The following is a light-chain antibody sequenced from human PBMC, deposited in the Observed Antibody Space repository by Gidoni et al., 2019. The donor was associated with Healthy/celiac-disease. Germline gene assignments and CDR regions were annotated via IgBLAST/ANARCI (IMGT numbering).Light chain of an antibody. V-gene: IGKV1-39*01. CDR1: QSISSY. J-gene: IGKJ4*01. CDR2: AAS. Sequence: DIQMTPSPSSLSASVGDRVTITCRASQSISSYLNWYQQKPGKAPKILIYAASSLQSGVPSRFSGSGSGTDFTLTISRLQPEDFATYYCQQSDSNPLTFGGGTKVEIK. CDR3: QQSDSNPLT.